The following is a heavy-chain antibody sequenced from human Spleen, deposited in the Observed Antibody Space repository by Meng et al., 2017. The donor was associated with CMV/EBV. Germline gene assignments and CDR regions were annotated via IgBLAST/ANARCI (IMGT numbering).Heavy chain of an antibody. D-gene: IGHD6-13*01. CDR1: GYYFTDYY. Sequence: ASVKVSCKASGYYFTDYYIHWVRQAPGQGLEWMGMINPSGGSTHYAQKLQGRVTMTTDTSTSTAYMELRSLRSDDTAVYYCARGWDGIAAAGTYFDYWGQGTLVTVSS. J-gene: IGHJ4*02. V-gene: IGHV1-46*01. CDR2: INPSGGST. CDR3: ARGWDGIAAAGTYFDY.